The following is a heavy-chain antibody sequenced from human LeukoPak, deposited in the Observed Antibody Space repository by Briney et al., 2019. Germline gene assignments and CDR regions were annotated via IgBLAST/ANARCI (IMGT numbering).Heavy chain of an antibody. CDR3: AKARQQYSSSWYGY. Sequence: GGSLRLSCAASGFTFSSYGMHWVRQAPGKGLEWVAFIRYDGSNKYYADSVKGRFTISRYNYKNTLYLQMNSLRAEDTAVYYCAKARQQYSSSWYGYWGQGTLVTVSS. CDR1: GFTFSSYG. CDR2: IRYDGSNK. J-gene: IGHJ4*02. V-gene: IGHV3-30*02. D-gene: IGHD6-13*01.